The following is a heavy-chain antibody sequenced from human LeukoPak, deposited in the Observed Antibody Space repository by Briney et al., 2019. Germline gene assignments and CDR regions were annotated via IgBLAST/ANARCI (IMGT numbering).Heavy chain of an antibody. CDR1: GGSFSGYY. CDR2: INHSGST. D-gene: IGHD3-10*01. Sequence: SETLSLTCAVYGGSFSGYYWSWIRQPPGKGLEWIGEINHSGSTNYNPSLKSRVTISVDTSKNQFSLKLSSVTAADTAVYYCARGQILWFGELLYAHYYMDVWGKGTTVTVSS. CDR3: ARGQILWFGELLYAHYYMDV. V-gene: IGHV4-34*01. J-gene: IGHJ6*03.